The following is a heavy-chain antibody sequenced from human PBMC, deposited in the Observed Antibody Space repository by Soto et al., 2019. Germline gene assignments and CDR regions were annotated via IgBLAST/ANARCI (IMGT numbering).Heavy chain of an antibody. D-gene: IGHD6-6*01. CDR1: GGSISSGDYY. CDR2: IYYSGRT. Sequence: SEILSLTCTVSGGSISSGDYYWSWIRQPPGKGLEWIGYIYYSGRTYYNPSRKSRGTISVDTSKNQFSLKLSSLTAADTAFYYCARADYRSSSGIFDYWGQGTLATV. J-gene: IGHJ4*02. CDR3: ARADYRSSSGIFDY. V-gene: IGHV4-30-4*01.